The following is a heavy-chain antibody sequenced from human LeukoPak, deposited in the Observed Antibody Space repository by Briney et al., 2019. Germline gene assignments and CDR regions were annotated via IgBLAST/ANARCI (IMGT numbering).Heavy chain of an antibody. J-gene: IGHJ5*02. CDR1: GGTFSSYA. Sequence: SVKVSCKASGGTFSSYAISWVRQAPGQGLEWMGGIILIFGTANYAQKFQGRVTITADESTSTAYMELSSLRSEDTAVYYCAITGGYYYDSSGYYPFGQGTLVTVSS. V-gene: IGHV1-69*13. CDR3: AITGGYYYDSSGYYP. D-gene: IGHD3-22*01. CDR2: IILIFGTA.